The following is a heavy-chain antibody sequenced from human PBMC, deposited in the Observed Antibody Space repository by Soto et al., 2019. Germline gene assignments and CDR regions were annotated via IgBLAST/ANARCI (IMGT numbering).Heavy chain of an antibody. CDR2: ISYDGSNK. V-gene: IGHV3-30*18. D-gene: IGHD2-15*01. J-gene: IGHJ6*02. CDR3: AKADLGSGGSIKYYYGMDV. CDR1: GFTFSSYG. Sequence: QVQLVESGGGVVQPGRSLRLSCAASGFTFSSYGMHWVRQAPGKGLEWVAVISYDGSNKYYADSVKGRFTISRDNSKNTLYLQMNSLRAEDTAVYYCAKADLGSGGSIKYYYGMDVWGQGTTVTFSS.